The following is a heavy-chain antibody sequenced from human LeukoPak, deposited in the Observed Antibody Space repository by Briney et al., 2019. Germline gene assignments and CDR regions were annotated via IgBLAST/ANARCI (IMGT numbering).Heavy chain of an antibody. CDR1: GFTFSNAW. V-gene: IGHV3-15*01. CDR3: TTDPLGYCSSTSCYAYFQH. J-gene: IGHJ1*01. D-gene: IGHD2-2*01. CDR2: IKSKTDGGTT. Sequence: GGSLRLSCAASGFTFSNAWINWVRQAPGKGLEWVGHIKSKTDGGTTDYAAPVKGGFTISRDDSKNTLYLQMNSLKTEDIALYYCTTDPLGYCSSTSCYAYFQHWGQGTLVTVSS.